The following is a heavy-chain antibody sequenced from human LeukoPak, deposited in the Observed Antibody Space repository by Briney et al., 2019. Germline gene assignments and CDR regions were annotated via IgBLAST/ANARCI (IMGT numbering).Heavy chain of an antibody. CDR3: AKASPYGDYEWYFDY. CDR2: ISGDGGST. Sequence: GGSLRLSCAASGFTFDDYAMHWVRQAPGKGLEWVSLISGDGGSTYYADSVKGRFTISRDNTKNSLYLQMNSLITEDTALYYCAKASPYGDYEWYFDYWGQGTLLSVSS. CDR1: GFTFDDYA. J-gene: IGHJ4*02. V-gene: IGHV3-43*02. D-gene: IGHD4-17*01.